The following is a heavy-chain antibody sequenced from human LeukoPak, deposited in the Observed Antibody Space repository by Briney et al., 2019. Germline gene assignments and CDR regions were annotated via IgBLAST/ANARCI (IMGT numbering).Heavy chain of an antibody. V-gene: IGHV3-74*01. J-gene: IGHJ4*02. CDR2: INSDGSST. D-gene: IGHD1-26*01. CDR3: ARGVVGATVLSYFDY. Sequence: GGSLRLSCAASGFTFSSYWMHWVRQAPGKGLVWVSRINSDGSSTSYADSVKGRFTISRDNAKNTLYLQMNSLRAEDTAVYYCARGVVGATVLSYFDYWGQGTLVTVSS. CDR1: GFTFSSYW.